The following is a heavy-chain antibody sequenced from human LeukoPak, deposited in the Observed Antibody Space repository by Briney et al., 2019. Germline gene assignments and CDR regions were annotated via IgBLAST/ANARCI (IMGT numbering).Heavy chain of an antibody. D-gene: IGHD3-3*01. V-gene: IGHV4-39*01. J-gene: IGHJ4*02. CDR3: ARLAWFWSGPYYFDY. Sequence: PSETLSLTCTVSGGSISSSSYYWGWIRQPPGKGLEWIGSIYYSGSTYYNPSLKSRVTISVDTSKNQFSLKLSSVTAADTAVYYCARLAWFWSGPYYFDYWGQGTLVTVSS. CDR1: GGSISSSSYY. CDR2: IYYSGST.